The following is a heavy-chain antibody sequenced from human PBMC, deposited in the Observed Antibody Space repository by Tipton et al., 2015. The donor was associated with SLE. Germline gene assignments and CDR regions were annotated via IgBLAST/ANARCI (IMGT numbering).Heavy chain of an antibody. D-gene: IGHD2-21*01. V-gene: IGHV3-7*01. Sequence: SLRLSCAASGFTFSSYWMSWVRQAPGKGLEWVANIKQDGSEKYYVDSVKGRFTISRDNAKNSLYLQMNSLRAEDTAVYYCTTGLYCGGDCYSDYWGQGTLVTVSS. CDR3: TTGLYCGGDCYSDY. CDR2: IKQDGSEK. CDR1: GFTFSSYW. J-gene: IGHJ4*02.